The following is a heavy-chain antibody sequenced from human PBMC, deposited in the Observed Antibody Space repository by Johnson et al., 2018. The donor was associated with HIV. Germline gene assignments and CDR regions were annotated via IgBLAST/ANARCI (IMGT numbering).Heavy chain of an antibody. D-gene: IGHD1-26*01. V-gene: IGHV3-30-3*01. CDR3: AKGRWEATTYDDAFDI. J-gene: IGHJ3*02. CDR2: ISYDGSNK. CDR1: GFTFRSYI. Sequence: QVLLVESGGGVVQPGRSLRLSCAASGFTFRSYIMHWVRQAPGEGLEWVALISYDGSNKYFADSVKGRFTISRDNSKNTLYLQMNSLRAEDTAVYYCAKGRWEATTYDDAFDICGQGTMVTVSS.